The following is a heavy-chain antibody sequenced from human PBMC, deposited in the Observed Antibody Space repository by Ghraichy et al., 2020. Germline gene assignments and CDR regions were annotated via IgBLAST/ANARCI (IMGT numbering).Heavy chain of an antibody. Sequence: LSLTCAASGFTFSTYSMNWVRQAPGKGLEWISHISSRVGTIYYADSLKGRFTISRDTAKNALHLQMNSLRDEDTAVYYCARVLPGYLGAFDVWGQGTLVTVSS. J-gene: IGHJ3*01. CDR2: ISSRVGTI. D-gene: IGHD1-1*01. V-gene: IGHV3-48*02. CDR3: ARVLPGYLGAFDV. CDR1: GFTFSTYS.